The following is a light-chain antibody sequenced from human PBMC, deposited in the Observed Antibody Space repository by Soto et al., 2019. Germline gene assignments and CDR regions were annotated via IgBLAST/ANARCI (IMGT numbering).Light chain of an antibody. V-gene: IGKV3-15*01. CDR1: QSVSSH. CDR2: GAS. CDR3: QHYNNGPRYT. J-gene: IGKJ2*01. Sequence: EVVLTQSPATLSVSPGERATLSCRASQSVSSHLAWYQQNPAQAPRLLIYGASTRATGIPYRCSGSGSGTEFTLTISSLQSEDFAVYYCQHYNNGPRYTFGQGTKLEIK.